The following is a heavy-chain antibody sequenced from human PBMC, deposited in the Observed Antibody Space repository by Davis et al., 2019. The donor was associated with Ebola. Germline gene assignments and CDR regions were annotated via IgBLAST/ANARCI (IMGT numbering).Heavy chain of an antibody. J-gene: IGHJ4*02. CDR2: IYPGDSDT. CDR3: ARLRGYYDYIWGSSHDY. Sequence: GESLKISCKCSGYSFTSYWIGWVRQMPGTGLEWMGIIYPGDSDTRYSPSFQGQVTISADKSISTAYLQWSSLKASDTAMYYCARLRGYYDYIWGSSHDYWGQGTLVTVSS. V-gene: IGHV5-51*01. D-gene: IGHD3-16*01. CDR1: GYSFTSYW.